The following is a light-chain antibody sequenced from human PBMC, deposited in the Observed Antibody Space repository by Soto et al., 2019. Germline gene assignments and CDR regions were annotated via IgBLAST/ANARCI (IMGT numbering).Light chain of an antibody. V-gene: IGLV1-51*01. J-gene: IGLJ2*01. Sequence: QSVLTQSPSVSAAPGQKVTISCAGSSSNIGNNYVSWYQQLPGTAPQLLIYDNNKRPSGIPDRFSGSKSGTSGTLDITGLQTGDEADYYCATWDGSLPGEVFGGGTKVTVL. CDR1: SSNIGNNY. CDR2: DNN. CDR3: ATWDGSLPGEV.